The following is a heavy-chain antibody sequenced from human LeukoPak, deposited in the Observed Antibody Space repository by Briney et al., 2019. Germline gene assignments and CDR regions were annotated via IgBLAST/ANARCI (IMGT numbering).Heavy chain of an antibody. D-gene: IGHD3-10*01. CDR2: IYSSGST. Sequence: SETLSLTCTVSGGSISSSSYYWAWLRQPPGKGLEWIGCIYSSGSTYYNPSLMSRVTISVDTSRRQFSLKLSSVTAADTAVYYCARLGGSGDTFDIWDQGTMVTVSS. CDR1: GGSISSSSYY. V-gene: IGHV4-39*01. J-gene: IGHJ3*02. CDR3: ARLGGSGDTFDI.